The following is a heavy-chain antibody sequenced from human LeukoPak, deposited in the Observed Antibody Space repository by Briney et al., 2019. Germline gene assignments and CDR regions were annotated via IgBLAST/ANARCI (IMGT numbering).Heavy chain of an antibody. CDR2: INPNGGDT. Sequence: ASVKVSCKASGYTFTGYYMHWVRQAPGQGLQWMGWINPNGGDTNYAQKFQDRVTMTRDTSISTAYIELNLLRSDDTAVYYCARGDYYGSPKVVAAWGQGTLVTVSS. J-gene: IGHJ5*02. CDR1: GYTFTGYY. CDR3: ARGDYYGSPKVVAA. V-gene: IGHV1-2*02. D-gene: IGHD3-10*01.